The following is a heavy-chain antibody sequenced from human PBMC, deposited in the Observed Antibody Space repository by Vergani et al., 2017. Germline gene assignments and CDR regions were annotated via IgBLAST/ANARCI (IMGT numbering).Heavy chain of an antibody. V-gene: IGHV4-59*01. CDR2: IYYRWST. J-gene: IGHJ3*02. CDR1: GGSISSYY. CDR3: ARGSGAGYGAFDI. D-gene: IGHD1-1*01. Sequence: QVQLQESGPGLVKPSETLSLTCTVSGGSISSYYWSWIRQPPGKGLEWIGYIYYRWSTNYNPSLKSRVTISVDTSKNQFSLKLSSVTAADTAVYYCARGSGAGYGAFDIWGQGTMVTVSS.